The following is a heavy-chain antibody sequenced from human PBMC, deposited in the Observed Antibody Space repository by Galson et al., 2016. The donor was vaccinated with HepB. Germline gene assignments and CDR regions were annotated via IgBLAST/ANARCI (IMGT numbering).Heavy chain of an antibody. Sequence: SVKVSCKASGYTFTSYDIHWVRQAPGQGLEWMGWKNPNSGYTGYAQKFQGRVTMTRNTSISTVFMELSSLRSEDTAVYYFARNTPGHDALDIWGQGTMVTVSS. CDR2: KNPNSGYT. CDR3: ARNTPGHDALDI. D-gene: IGHD1-1*01. V-gene: IGHV1-8*01. J-gene: IGHJ3*02. CDR1: GYTFTSYD.